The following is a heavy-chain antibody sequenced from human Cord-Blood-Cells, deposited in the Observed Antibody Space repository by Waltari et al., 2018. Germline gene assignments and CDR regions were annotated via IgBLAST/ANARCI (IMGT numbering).Heavy chain of an antibody. CDR1: GFTFSNAW. CDR2: IKSKTDGGTK. Sequence: EVQLVESGGGLVKPGGSLRLSCAASGFTFSNAWMSWVRQAPGKGLEWVGRIKSKTDGGTKDYAAPVKGRFTISRDDSKNTLYLQMNSLKTEDTAVYYCTTDCSGSYYFDYWGQGTLVTVSS. CDR3: TTDCSGSYYFDY. J-gene: IGHJ4*02. V-gene: IGHV3-15*01. D-gene: IGHD1-26*01.